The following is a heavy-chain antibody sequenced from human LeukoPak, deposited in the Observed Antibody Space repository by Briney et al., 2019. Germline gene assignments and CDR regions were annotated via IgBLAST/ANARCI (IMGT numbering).Heavy chain of an antibody. D-gene: IGHD6-13*01. CDR3: AREEYSSDWYGHDS. V-gene: IGHV4-39*07. Sequence: PSETLSLTCTVSGGSISSSSYYWGWIRQPQGKGLEWIGNIYYRGITYYNPSLKSRVTISVDTSKNQFSLRLTSVTAADTAFYYCAREEYSSDWYGHDSWGQGTLVTVSS. CDR2: IYYRGIT. CDR1: GGSISSSSYY. J-gene: IGHJ4*02.